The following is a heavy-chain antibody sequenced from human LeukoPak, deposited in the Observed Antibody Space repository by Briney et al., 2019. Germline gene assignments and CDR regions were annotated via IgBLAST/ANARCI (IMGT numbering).Heavy chain of an antibody. CDR3: ARGRRYSGSYYVDY. V-gene: IGHV3-33*01. J-gene: IGHJ4*02. Sequence: GGSLRLSCAASGFTFSSYGMHWVRQAPGKGLEWVAVIWYDGSNKYYADSVKGRFTISRDNAKNTLFLQMNSLRADDTAVYYCARGRRYSGSYYVDYWGQGTLVTVSS. D-gene: IGHD1-26*01. CDR2: IWYDGSNK. CDR1: GFTFSSYG.